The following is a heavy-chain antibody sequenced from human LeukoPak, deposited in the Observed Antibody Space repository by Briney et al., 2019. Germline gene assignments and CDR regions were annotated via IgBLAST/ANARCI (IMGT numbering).Heavy chain of an antibody. V-gene: IGHV4-34*01. CDR3: ARVGPDSSSWHY. CDR1: GGSFSDYY. CDR2: INHSGST. Sequence: SETLSLTCAAYGGSFSDYYWSWIRQPPGKGLEWIGEINHSGSTNSNPSLKSRVTISVDTSKNHISLKVSSVTAADTAVYYCARVGPDSSSWHYWGQGTLVTVSS. D-gene: IGHD6-13*01. J-gene: IGHJ4*02.